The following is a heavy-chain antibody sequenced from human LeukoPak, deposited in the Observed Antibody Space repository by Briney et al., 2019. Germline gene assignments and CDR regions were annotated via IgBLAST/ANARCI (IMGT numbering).Heavy chain of an antibody. J-gene: IGHJ5*02. CDR2: ISSSSTYI. CDR3: ARSITMIVDWFDP. V-gene: IGHV3-21*01. CDR1: GFTITSYD. D-gene: IGHD3-22*01. Sequence: PGGSLRLSCAASGFTITSYDVNWVRQAPGKGLEWVSSISSSSTYIYYADSVKGRFTISRDNAKNSLYLQMNSLRAEDTAVYYCARSITMIVDWFDPWGQGTLVTVSS.